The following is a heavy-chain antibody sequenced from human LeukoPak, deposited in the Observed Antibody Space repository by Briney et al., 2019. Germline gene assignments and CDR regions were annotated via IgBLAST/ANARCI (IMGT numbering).Heavy chain of an antibody. CDR1: GYTFTSYD. V-gene: IGHV1-8*01. CDR2: MNPNSGNT. Sequence: ASVKVSCKASGYTFTSYDINWVRQATGQGLEWMGGMNPNSGNTGYAQKFQGRVTMTKNTAITTAYMELSSLRSEDPAVYYCARALSWTTNSYYYMDVWGKGTTVTVSS. D-gene: IGHD3/OR15-3a*01. CDR3: ARALSWTTNSYYYMDV. J-gene: IGHJ6*03.